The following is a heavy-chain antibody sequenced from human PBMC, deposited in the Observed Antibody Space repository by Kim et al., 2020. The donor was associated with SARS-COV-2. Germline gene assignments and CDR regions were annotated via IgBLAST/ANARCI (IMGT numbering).Heavy chain of an antibody. CDR1: GLTVSRND. Sequence: GGSLRLSCAASGLTVSRNDMSWVRQAPGKGLEWVSLVKPGGTTYYGDSVKGRFTISRDNSKNTLYLQMNSLRAEDTAVYYCASRLTADRAWGQGTLVIASS. D-gene: IGHD7-27*01. J-gene: IGHJ5*02. CDR2: VKPGGTT. CDR3: ASRLTADRA. V-gene: IGHV3-53*01.